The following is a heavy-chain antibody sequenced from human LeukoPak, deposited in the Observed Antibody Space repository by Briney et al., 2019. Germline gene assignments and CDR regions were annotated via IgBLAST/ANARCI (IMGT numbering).Heavy chain of an antibody. Sequence: GGSLRLSRAASGFTFSNAWNSWVRQAPGKGLEWVGRIKSKTDGGTTDYAAPVEGRFTISRDDSKNTLYLQMNSLKTEDTAVYYCTTAPPYYYNSSGAFDYWGQGTLVTVSS. V-gene: IGHV3-15*01. D-gene: IGHD3-22*01. J-gene: IGHJ4*02. CDR1: GFTFSNAW. CDR2: IKSKTDGGTT. CDR3: TTAPPYYYNSSGAFDY.